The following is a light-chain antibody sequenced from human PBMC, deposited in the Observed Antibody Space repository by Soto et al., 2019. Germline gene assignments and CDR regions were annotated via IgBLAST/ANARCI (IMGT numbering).Light chain of an antibody. CDR2: DNK. J-gene: IGLJ2*01. V-gene: IGLV1-40*01. CDR1: SSNIGARFD. CDR3: QYYDTRLSGWMI. Sequence: QSVLTQPPSVSGAPGQRISIYCTGSSSNIGARFDVHWYQQVAGAAPKLLIFDNKYRPSGVPARFSGSKSGTSASLVITGLQAEDEADYFCQYYDTRLSGWMIFGGGTKVTVL.